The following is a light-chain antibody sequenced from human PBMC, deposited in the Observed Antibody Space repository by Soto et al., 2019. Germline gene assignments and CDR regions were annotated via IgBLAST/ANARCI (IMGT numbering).Light chain of an antibody. V-gene: IGKV3-11*01. CDR3: QRRYNWPPLT. CDR1: QSVNRY. CDR2: DAS. J-gene: IGKJ5*01. Sequence: EIVLTQSPATLSLSPGERATLSCRASQSVNRYLAWYQQKPGQAPRLLIYDASSRATGIPARFSGSGSGTDYNLTIASLEPEDSAVYYCQRRYNWPPLTFGHGTRLEI.